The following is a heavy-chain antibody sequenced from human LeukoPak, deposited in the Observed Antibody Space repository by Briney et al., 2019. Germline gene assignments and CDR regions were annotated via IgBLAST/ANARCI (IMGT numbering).Heavy chain of an antibody. J-gene: IGHJ4*02. CDR1: GGSISSYY. V-gene: IGHV4-59*01. CDR2: IYYSGST. Sequence: SETLSLTCTVSGGSISSYYWSWIRQPPGKGLEWIGYIYYSGSTNYNPSLKSRVTISVDTSKNQFSLKLSSVTAADTAVYYCARGSVVAAIWGQGTLVTVSS. D-gene: IGHD2-15*01. CDR3: ARGSVVAAI.